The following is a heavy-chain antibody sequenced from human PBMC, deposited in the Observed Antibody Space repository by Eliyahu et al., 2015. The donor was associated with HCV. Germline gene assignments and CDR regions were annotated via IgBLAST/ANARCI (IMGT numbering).Heavy chain of an antibody. J-gene: IGHJ3*02. CDR3: ARLPVRLGKIDI. V-gene: IGHV4-39*01. Sequence: QLQLQESGPGLVKPSETLSLTCTVSGGSISSSSYYWGWIRQPPGKGLEWIGSIYYSGSTYYNPSLKSRVTISVDTSKNQFSLKLSSVTAADTAVYYCARLPVRLGKIDIWGQGTMVTVSS. CDR1: GGSISSSSYY. D-gene: IGHD3-16*01. CDR2: IYYSGST.